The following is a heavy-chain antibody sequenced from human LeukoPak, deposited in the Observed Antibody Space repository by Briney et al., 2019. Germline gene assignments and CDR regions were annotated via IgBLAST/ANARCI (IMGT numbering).Heavy chain of an antibody. CDR2: IYYSGST. V-gene: IGHV4-39*07. D-gene: IGHD3-10*01. J-gene: IGHJ4*02. Sequence: TXXVSGGSISGIXYYWXWIRXPPXXXXXXIGSIYYSGSTYYNPSLKSRVTISVDTSKNQFSLKLSSVTAADTAVYYCARDYMVRGVVDYWGQGTLVTVSS. CDR3: ARDYMVRGVVDY. CDR1: GGSISGIXYY.